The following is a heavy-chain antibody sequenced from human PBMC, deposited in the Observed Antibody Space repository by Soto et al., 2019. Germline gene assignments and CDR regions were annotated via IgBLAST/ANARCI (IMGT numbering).Heavy chain of an antibody. CDR2: INHSGST. V-gene: IGHV4-34*01. CDR1: GGSFSGYY. D-gene: IGHD3-16*01. Sequence: QSQTLSLTCAVYGGSFSGYYWSWIRQPPGKGLEWIGEINHSGSTNYNPSLKSRVTISVDTSKNQFSLKLSSVTAADTAVYYCANTNYVPTKSNWFDPWGQGTLVTVSS. J-gene: IGHJ5*02. CDR3: ANTNYVPTKSNWFDP.